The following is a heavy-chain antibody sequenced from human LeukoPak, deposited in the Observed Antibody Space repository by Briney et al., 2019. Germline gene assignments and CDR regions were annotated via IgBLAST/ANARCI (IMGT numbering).Heavy chain of an antibody. J-gene: IGHJ1*01. Sequence: GGSLRLSCAASGFTFSSYGMHWVRQAPGKGLEWVAVISYDGSNKYYADSVKGRFTISRDNSKNTLYLQMNSLRAEDTAVYYCAKAIANDYGDDEYFQHWGQGTLDTVSS. V-gene: IGHV3-30*18. CDR3: AKAIANDYGDDEYFQH. D-gene: IGHD4-17*01. CDR2: ISYDGSNK. CDR1: GFTFSSYG.